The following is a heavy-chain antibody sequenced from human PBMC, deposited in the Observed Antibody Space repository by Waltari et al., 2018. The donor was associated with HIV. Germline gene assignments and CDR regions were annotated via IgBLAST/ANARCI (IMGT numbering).Heavy chain of an antibody. CDR1: GGAFSSYT. J-gene: IGHJ3*01. Sequence: QVQLVQSGAEMKMPESSVKVSCKASGGAFSSYTISRVRQAPGQGLEWMGGIIPKFGATNYAQKFQGRVTISADESTSTVYLELTSLRSDDTAVYHCARGGCSGRTCYSKSFDLWGQGTMVTVSS. CDR3: ARGGCSGRTCYSKSFDL. V-gene: IGHV1-69*01. CDR2: IIPKFGAT. D-gene: IGHD2-15*01.